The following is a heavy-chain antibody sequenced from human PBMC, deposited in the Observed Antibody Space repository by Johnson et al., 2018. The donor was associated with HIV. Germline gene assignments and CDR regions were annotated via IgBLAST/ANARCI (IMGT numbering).Heavy chain of an antibody. J-gene: IGHJ3*02. D-gene: IGHD1-26*01. CDR1: GFTFSSYW. Sequence: VQLVESGGGLVQPGGSLRLSCAASGFTFSSYWMHWVRQAPGKGLEWVSGINWNGGSTGYADSVTGRFTISRDNAKNSLYLQMNSLRAEDTALYYCASGSGSYLSAFDIWGQGTMVTVSS. CDR3: ASGSGSYLSAFDI. V-gene: IGHV3-20*04. CDR2: INWNGGST.